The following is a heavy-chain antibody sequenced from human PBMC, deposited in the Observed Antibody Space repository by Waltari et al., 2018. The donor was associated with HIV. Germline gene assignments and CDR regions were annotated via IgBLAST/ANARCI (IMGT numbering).Heavy chain of an antibody. CDR3: ARDCTPSMGPSGYKPGHNWFDP. Sequence: QVQLQESGPGLVKPSETLSLTCTVSGGSISSYYWSWIRRPPGKGLEWIGYIYYSGSTNDSPALKRPVTISVDTSKNQFSRELSSVTAADTAVYYCARDCTPSMGPSGYKPGHNWFDPWGQGTLVTVSS. CDR1: GGSISSYY. V-gene: IGHV4-59*01. J-gene: IGHJ5*02. CDR2: IYYSGST. D-gene: IGHD3-3*01.